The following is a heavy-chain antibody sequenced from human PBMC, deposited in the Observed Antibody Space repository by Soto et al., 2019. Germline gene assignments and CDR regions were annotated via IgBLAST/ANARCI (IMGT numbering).Heavy chain of an antibody. CDR3: AKDSSGYYVSEYY. D-gene: IGHD3-22*01. J-gene: IGHJ4*02. Sequence: GGSLRLSCAASGFTFSSYGMHWVRQAPGKGLEWVAVISYDGSNKYYADSVKGRFTISRDNSKNTLYLQMNSLRAGDTAVYYSAKDSSGYYVSEYYWGQGTLVTVSS. CDR1: GFTFSSYG. V-gene: IGHV3-30*18. CDR2: ISYDGSNK.